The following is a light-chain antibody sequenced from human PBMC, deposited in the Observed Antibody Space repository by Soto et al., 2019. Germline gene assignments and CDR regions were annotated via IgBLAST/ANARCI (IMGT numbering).Light chain of an antibody. CDR2: DTS. Sequence: EIVLTQSPGTLSLSPGERATLSCRASQSVTDNYLAWYQQKAGQAPRLLIYDTSNRAGGIPARFSGSGSGTDFTLTISSLEPEDFAVYYCQQRINWPLTFGGGTKVEIK. J-gene: IGKJ4*01. V-gene: IGKV3-11*01. CDR1: QSVTDNY. CDR3: QQRINWPLT.